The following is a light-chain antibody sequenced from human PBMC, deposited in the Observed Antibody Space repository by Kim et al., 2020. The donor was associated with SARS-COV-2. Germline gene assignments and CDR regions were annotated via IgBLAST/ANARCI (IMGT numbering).Light chain of an antibody. V-gene: IGLV3-19*01. CDR2: GKN. Sequence: GQTARITGQGDSLRSYYASWYQQKPGQAPVLVIYGKNNRPSGIPDRFSGSSSGNTASLTITGAQAEDEADYYCNSRDSSGNHLVFGGGTQLTVL. CDR1: SLRSYY. J-gene: IGLJ3*02. CDR3: NSRDSSGNHLV.